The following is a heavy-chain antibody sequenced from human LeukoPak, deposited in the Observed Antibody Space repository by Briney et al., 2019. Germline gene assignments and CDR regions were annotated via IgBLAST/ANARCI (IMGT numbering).Heavy chain of an antibody. Sequence: GGSLRLSCAASEFTVSSNFISWIRQAPGKGLEWVSVIYSGGNTFYADSVKGRFTISRDNSKNTVYLQMNSLRAEDTAIYYCARHAFGSQYIPNDLWGQGTLVTVSS. V-gene: IGHV3-66*04. J-gene: IGHJ4*02. CDR2: IYSGGNT. D-gene: IGHD1-26*01. CDR1: EFTVSSNF. CDR3: ARHAFGSQYIPNDL.